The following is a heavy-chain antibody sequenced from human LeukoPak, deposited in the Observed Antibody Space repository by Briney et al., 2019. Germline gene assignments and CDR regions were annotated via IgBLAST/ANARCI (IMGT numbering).Heavy chain of an antibody. Sequence: GGSLRLSCAASGFTFSNYVMRWVRQAPGKGLEWVSAISGGGGSTYYADSVKGRFTISRDNSKNTLYLQMNSLRAEDTAVYYCAKGLRGTPVDYWGQGTLVTVSS. J-gene: IGHJ4*02. D-gene: IGHD1-1*01. V-gene: IGHV3-23*01. CDR1: GFTFSNYV. CDR2: ISGGGGST. CDR3: AKGLRGTPVDY.